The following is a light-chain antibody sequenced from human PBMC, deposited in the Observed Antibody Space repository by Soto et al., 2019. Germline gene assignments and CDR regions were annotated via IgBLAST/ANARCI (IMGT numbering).Light chain of an antibody. CDR3: QSDDSSLSGPV. V-gene: IGLV1-40*01. CDR1: SSNIGAGYD. CDR2: GNS. Sequence: SVLTQPPSVTAAPGQRVTISCTGSSSNIGAGYDVHWYQQLPGTAPKLLIYGNSNRPSGVPDRFSGSKSGTSASLAITGLQAEDEADYSCQSDDSSLSGPVVGTGTNVTVL. J-gene: IGLJ1*01.